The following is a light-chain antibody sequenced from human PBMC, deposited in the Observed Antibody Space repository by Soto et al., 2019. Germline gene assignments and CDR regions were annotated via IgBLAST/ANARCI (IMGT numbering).Light chain of an antibody. V-gene: IGKV1-5*03. J-gene: IGKJ2*01. CDR2: KAS. Sequence: DIQMTQSPSTLSASVGDRVTITCRASQSISSWLAWYQQKPGKAPKLLIYKASSLESGVPSRFSGSGSGTEFTLTISSLQPDDFATYYCQQYNSYPETFGQGNKLEIK. CDR3: QQYNSYPET. CDR1: QSISSW.